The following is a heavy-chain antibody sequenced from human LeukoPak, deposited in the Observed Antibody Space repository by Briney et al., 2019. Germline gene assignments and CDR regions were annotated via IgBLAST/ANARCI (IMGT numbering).Heavy chain of an antibody. CDR3: AKGDGRGDYENNFDF. Sequence: PGRSLRLSCAASGFTFSSYGMHWVRQAPGKGLEWVAVISYDGSNKYYADSVKGRFTISRDNSENTLYLQLNSLRAEDTAVYYCAKGDGRGDYENNFDFWGQGTLVTVSS. J-gene: IGHJ4*02. D-gene: IGHD4-17*01. CDR1: GFTFSSYG. V-gene: IGHV3-30*18. CDR2: ISYDGSNK.